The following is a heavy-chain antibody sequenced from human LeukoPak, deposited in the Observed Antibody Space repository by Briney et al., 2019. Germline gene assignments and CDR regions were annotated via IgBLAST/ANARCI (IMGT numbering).Heavy chain of an antibody. J-gene: IGHJ4*02. CDR3: AKVSYNWNDY. CDR2: IYSGGST. Sequence: HPGGSLRLSCAASGFTVSSNYMSWVRQAPGKGLEWVSVIYSGGSTYYADSVKGRFTISRDNSKNTLYLQMNSLRAEDTAVYYCAKVSYNWNDYWGQGTLVTVSS. D-gene: IGHD1-1*01. CDR1: GFTVSSNY. V-gene: IGHV3-66*01.